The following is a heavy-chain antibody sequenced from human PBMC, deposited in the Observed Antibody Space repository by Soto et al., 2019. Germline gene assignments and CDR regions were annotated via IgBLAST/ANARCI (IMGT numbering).Heavy chain of an antibody. V-gene: IGHV1-18*01. D-gene: IGHD7-27*01. J-gene: IGHJ4*02. CDR3: ARDGSQLGRDY. CDR1: GYTFTNYG. CDR2: ISPYNGNT. Sequence: QVQLVQSGAEVKKPGPSVKVSCKASGYTFTNYGITWVRQAPGQGLEWMGWISPYNGNTNYAQKLQGRVTMTTDTATSTAYMELRSLRADDTAVYYCARDGSQLGRDYWGQGTLVTVSS.